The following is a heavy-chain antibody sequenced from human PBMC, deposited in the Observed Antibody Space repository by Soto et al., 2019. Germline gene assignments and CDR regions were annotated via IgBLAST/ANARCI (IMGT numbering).Heavy chain of an antibody. CDR3: ARSQGSSTSLEIYYYYYYGMDV. D-gene: IGHD2-2*01. V-gene: IGHV1-69*01. J-gene: IGHJ6*02. CDR1: GGTFSSYA. CDR2: IIPISETT. Sequence: QVQLVQSGAEVKKPGSSVKVSCKASGGTFSSYAISWVRQAPGQGLEWMGGIIPISETTNYAQKFQGRVKITADESKSTAYMELRSLRSEDTAVYYCARSQGSSTSLEIYYYYYYGMDVWGQGTTVTGSS.